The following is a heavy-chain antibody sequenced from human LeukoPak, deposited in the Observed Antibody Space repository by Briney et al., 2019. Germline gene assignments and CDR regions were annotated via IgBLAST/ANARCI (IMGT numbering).Heavy chain of an antibody. CDR2: LSGSGGGT. CDR1: RITLSNYG. CDR3: AKRGVVIRVFLVGFHKEAYYFDS. Sequence: GGSLRLSCAVSRITLSNYGMSWVRQAPGKGLEWVAGLSGSGGGTNYADSVQGRFTISGDNPKNTLYLQMNSLRAEDTAVYFCAKRGVVIRVFLVGFHKEAYYFDSWGQGALVTVSS. V-gene: IGHV3-23*01. J-gene: IGHJ4*02. D-gene: IGHD3-10*01.